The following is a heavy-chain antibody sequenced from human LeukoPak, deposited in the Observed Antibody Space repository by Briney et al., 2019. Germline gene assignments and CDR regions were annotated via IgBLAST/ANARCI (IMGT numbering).Heavy chain of an antibody. D-gene: IGHD3-9*01. CDR2: IYYSGST. J-gene: IGHJ6*03. CDR3: ARGPSRVLRYFDWLKAHYYYYMDV. Sequence: PSETLSLTCTVSGGSISSSSYYWGWIRQPPGKGLEWIGSIYYSGSTYYNPSLKSRVTISVDTSKNQFSLKLSSVTAADTAVYYCARGPSRVLRYFDWLKAHYYYYMDVWGKGTTVTVSS. V-gene: IGHV4-39*01. CDR1: GGSISSSSYY.